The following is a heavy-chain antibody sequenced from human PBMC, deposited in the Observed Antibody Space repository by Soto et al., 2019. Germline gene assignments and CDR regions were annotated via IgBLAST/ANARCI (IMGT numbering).Heavy chain of an antibody. D-gene: IGHD3-10*01. V-gene: IGHV3-23*01. CDR1: GFTFSSYA. Sequence: EVQLLESGGGLVQPGGSLRLSCAASGFTFSSYAMSWVRQAPGKGLEWVSAISGSGGSTYYADSVKGRFTISRDNSKNTLYLQMNSLRAEDTAVYYCAKGIGVTMVRGAEFDYWGQGTLVTVSS. J-gene: IGHJ4*02. CDR3: AKGIGVTMVRGAEFDY. CDR2: ISGSGGST.